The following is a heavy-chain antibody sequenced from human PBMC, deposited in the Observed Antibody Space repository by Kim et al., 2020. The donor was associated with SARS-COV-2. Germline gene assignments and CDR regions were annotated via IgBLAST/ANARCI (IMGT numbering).Heavy chain of an antibody. CDR1: GFTFSNAW. CDR2: IKTKTDGGTT. D-gene: IGHD2-15*01. V-gene: IGHV3-15*01. J-gene: IGHJ4*02. CDR3: TTDVTSVAATY. Sequence: GGSLRLSCAASGFTFSNAWMSWVRQAPGKGLEWVGRIKTKTDGGTTDYSAPVKGRFTISRDDSKNMVFLQMNSLKTEYTAVYYCTTDVTSVAATYWGQGTLVTVSS.